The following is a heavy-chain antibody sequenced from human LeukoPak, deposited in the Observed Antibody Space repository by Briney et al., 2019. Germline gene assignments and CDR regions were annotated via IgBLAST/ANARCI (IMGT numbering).Heavy chain of an antibody. CDR3: ARGSLKARLDV. CDR1: GGSISSYY. J-gene: IGHJ6*04. V-gene: IGHV4-59*01. CDR2: IYYSGNT. Sequence: PSETLSLTCTVSGGSISSYYWSWIRQPPGKGLEWIGYIYYSGNTNYNPSLKSRVTISVDTSKNQFSLKLSSVTAADTAVYYCARGSLKARLDVWGKGTTVTVSS.